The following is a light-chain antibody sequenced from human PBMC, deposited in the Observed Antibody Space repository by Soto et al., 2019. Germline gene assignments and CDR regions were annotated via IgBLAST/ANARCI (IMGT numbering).Light chain of an antibody. CDR2: WAS. Sequence: DIVMTQSPDSLAVSLGERATINCKSSPSVLYSTNNKNHLAWYQQKPGQPPKLLIYWASTRESRLPDRFSGSESWTDFTFTISSLLAEYGAVYYCQPYYSTPSTFGQGTNLVIK. CDR3: QPYYSTPST. CDR1: PSVLYSTNNKNH. V-gene: IGKV4-1*01. J-gene: IGKJ2*01.